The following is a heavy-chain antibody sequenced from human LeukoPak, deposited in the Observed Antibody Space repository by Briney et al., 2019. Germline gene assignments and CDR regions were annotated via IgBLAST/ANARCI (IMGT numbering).Heavy chain of an antibody. CDR1: GGSFSGYY. V-gene: IGHV4-31*11. J-gene: IGHJ3*02. D-gene: IGHD3-22*01. Sequence: SETLSLTCAVYGGSFSGYYWSWIRQHPGKGLEWIGYIYYSGSTYYNPSLKSRVTISVDTSKNQFSLKLSSVTAADTAVYYCARVNYYDSSGYLDAFDIWGQGTMVTVSS. CDR2: IYYSGST. CDR3: ARVNYYDSSGYLDAFDI.